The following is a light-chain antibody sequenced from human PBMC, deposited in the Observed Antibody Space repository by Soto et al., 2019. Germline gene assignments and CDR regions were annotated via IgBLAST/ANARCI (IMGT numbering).Light chain of an antibody. CDR1: RGVSSD. CDR3: QQYYSTPFT. CDR2: GAS. Sequence: EIVMTQSPATLSVSPGERVILSCRASRGVSSDLAWYQQKPGQAPRLLIYGASTRATGIPARFSGSGSGTEFTLTISSLQSEDVAFYYCQQYYSTPFTFGPGTKVEIK. J-gene: IGKJ3*01. V-gene: IGKV3-15*01.